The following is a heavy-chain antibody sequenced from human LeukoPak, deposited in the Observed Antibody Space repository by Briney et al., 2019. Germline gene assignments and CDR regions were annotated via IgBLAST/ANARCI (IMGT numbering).Heavy chain of an antibody. V-gene: IGHV4-34*01. CDR2: INHSGST. J-gene: IGHJ5*02. CDR1: GGSFSGYY. D-gene: IGHD2-21*02. Sequence: SETLSLTCAAYGGSFSGYYWSWIRQPPGKGLEWIGEINHSGSTNYNPSLKSRVTISVDTSKNQFSLKLSSVTAADTAVYYCARRFSLVTATTNWFDPWGQGTLVTVSS. CDR3: ARRFSLVTATTNWFDP.